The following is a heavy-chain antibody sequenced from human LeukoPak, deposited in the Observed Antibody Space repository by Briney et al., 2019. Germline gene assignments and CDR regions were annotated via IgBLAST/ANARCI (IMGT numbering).Heavy chain of an antibody. D-gene: IGHD2-15*01. Sequence: GGPLRLSCAASGFTFSSYGMHWVRQAPGKGLEWVAVISYDGSNKYYADSVKGRFTISRDNSKNTLYLQMNSLRAEDTAVYYCAKGVHGDIYDAFDIWGQGTMVTVSS. CDR1: GFTFSSYG. CDR2: ISYDGSNK. J-gene: IGHJ3*02. CDR3: AKGVHGDIYDAFDI. V-gene: IGHV3-30*18.